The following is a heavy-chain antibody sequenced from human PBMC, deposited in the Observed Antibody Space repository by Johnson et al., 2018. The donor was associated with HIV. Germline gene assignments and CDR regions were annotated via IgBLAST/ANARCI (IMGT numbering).Heavy chain of an antibody. J-gene: IGHJ3*02. CDR3: ARVGILRRRGAFDI. D-gene: IGHD2-15*01. CDR2: ISGSGGST. Sequence: VQLVESGGGLVQPGGSLRLSCAASGFTFSTYAMSWVRQAPGKGLEWVSAISGSGGSTYFADSVQGRFTSSSDNSKTTLYLQMNSLRAEDTAVYYCARVGILRRRGAFDIWGQGTMVTVSS. CDR1: GFTFSTYA. V-gene: IGHV3-23*04.